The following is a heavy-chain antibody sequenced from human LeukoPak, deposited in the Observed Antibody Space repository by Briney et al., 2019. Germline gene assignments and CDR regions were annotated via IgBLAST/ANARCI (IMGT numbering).Heavy chain of an antibody. J-gene: IGHJ3*02. CDR2: IYHSGST. CDR1: GGSMSTYY. D-gene: IGHD7-27*01. Sequence: SETLSLTCTVSGGSMSTYYWSWIRQPPGKGLEWIGYIYHSGSTNYNPSLKSRVTISVDTSKNHFSLKLSSVTAADTAVYYCARHGDRVDAFDIWGQGTMVTVSS. CDR3: ARHGDRVDAFDI. V-gene: IGHV4-59*08.